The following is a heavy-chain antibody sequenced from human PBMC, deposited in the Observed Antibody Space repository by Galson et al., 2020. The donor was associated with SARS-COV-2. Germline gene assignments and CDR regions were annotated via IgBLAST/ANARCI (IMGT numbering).Heavy chain of an antibody. CDR3: ARGPYCGYLRTSYYYYGMDV. CDR1: GGSFSGYY. CDR2: INHSGTT. Sequence: PSETLSLTCAVYGGSFSGYYWSWIRQPPGKGLEWIGEINHSGTTNYNPSLKSRVTISVDTSKNQFSLKLSSVTAADTAVYYCARGPYCGYLRTSYYYYGMDVWGQGTTVTVSS. V-gene: IGHV4-34*01. D-gene: IGHD3-22*01. J-gene: IGHJ6*02.